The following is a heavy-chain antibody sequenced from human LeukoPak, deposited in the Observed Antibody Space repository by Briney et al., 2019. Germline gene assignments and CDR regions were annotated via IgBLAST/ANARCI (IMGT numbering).Heavy chain of an antibody. CDR2: ISHDGNNK. CDR3: KDTSLRVTLPV. D-gene: IGHD2-21*02. Sequence: GGSPRLSCAASGFTFTNYAMHWVRQAPGKGLEWVALISHDGNNKYYADSVKGRFTTSRDDSKNTLYLQMNSLRAEDTALYCGKDTSLRVTLPVWGQGTLVTVSS. V-gene: IGHV3-30*18. CDR1: GFTFTNYA. J-gene: IGHJ4*02.